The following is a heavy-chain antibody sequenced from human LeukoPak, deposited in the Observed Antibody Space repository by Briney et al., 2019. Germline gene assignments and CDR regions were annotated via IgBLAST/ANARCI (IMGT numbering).Heavy chain of an antibody. CDR3: AADYELDY. CDR1: GFTFSSYG. D-gene: IGHD4-17*01. J-gene: IGHJ4*02. CDR2: ISYDGSNK. Sequence: AGSLRLSCAASGFTFSSYGMHWVRQAPGKGLEWVAVISYDGSNKYYADSVKGRFTISRDNSKNTLYLQMNSLRAEDTAVYYCAADYELDYWGQGTLVTVSS. V-gene: IGHV3-30*03.